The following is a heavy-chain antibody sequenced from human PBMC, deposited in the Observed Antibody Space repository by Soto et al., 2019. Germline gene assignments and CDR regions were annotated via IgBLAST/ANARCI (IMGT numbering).Heavy chain of an antibody. D-gene: IGHD5-12*01. CDR1: GYTFTSYY. Sequence: QVQLVQSGAEVKKPGASVKVSCKASGYTFTSYYMHWVRQAPGQGLEWLGIINPSGGSTSYAQKVQGRVTITRDTATSTVYMELSSLRSEDTAVYYRARARDIGYSGYDSAGGDYWCQGALVTVFS. V-gene: IGHV1-46*03. J-gene: IGHJ4*02. CDR2: INPSGGST. CDR3: ARARDIGYSGYDSAGGDY.